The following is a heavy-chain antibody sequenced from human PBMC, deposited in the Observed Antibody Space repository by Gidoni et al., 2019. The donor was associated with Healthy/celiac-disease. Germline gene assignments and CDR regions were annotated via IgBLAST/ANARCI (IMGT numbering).Heavy chain of an antibody. CDR1: GGSFSGYY. D-gene: IGHD3-22*01. Sequence: QVQLQQWGAGLLKPSETLSLTCAVYGGSFSGYYWSWIRQPPGKGLEWIGEINHSGSTNYNPSLKSRVTISVDTSKNQFSLKLSSVTAADTAVYYCARGGRYYYDSSGYYSFGYWGQGTLVTVSS. CDR3: ARGGRYYYDSSGYYSFGY. J-gene: IGHJ4*02. V-gene: IGHV4-34*01. CDR2: INHSGST.